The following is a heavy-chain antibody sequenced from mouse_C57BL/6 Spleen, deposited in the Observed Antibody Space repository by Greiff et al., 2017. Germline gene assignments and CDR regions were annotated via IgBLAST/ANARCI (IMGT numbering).Heavy chain of an antibody. V-gene: IGHV1-52*01. J-gene: IGHJ3*01. D-gene: IGHD2-4*01. CDR2: IYPSDSET. Sequence: QVQLQQPGAELVRPGSSVKLSCKASGYTFTSYWMHWVKQRPIQGLEWIGNIYPSDSETPYNQKFKDKATLTVDKSSSTAYMQLSSLTSEDSAVYYCARDYDYDEGFAYWGQGTLVTVSA. CDR1: GYTFTSYW. CDR3: ARDYDYDEGFAY.